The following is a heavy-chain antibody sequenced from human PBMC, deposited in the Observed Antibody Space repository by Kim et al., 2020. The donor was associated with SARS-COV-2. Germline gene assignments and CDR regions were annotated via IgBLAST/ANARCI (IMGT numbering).Heavy chain of an antibody. V-gene: IGHV3-30*18. J-gene: IGHJ3*02. CDR3: AKMMGSSSNVDAFDI. Sequence: GGSLRLSCAASGFTFSSYGMHWVRQAPGKGLEWVAVISYDGSNKYYADSVKGRFTISRDNSKNTLYLQMNSLRAEDTAVYYCAKMMGSSSNVDAFDIWGQGTMVTVSS. D-gene: IGHD6-6*01. CDR2: ISYDGSNK. CDR1: GFTFSSYG.